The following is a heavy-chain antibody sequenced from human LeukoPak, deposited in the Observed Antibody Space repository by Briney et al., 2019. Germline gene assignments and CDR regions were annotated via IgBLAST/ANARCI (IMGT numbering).Heavy chain of an antibody. J-gene: IGHJ4*02. CDR3: ARTSGYDYSY. Sequence: SETLSLTCAVYGGSFSGYYGSWIRQPPGKGLEWIGEINHSGSTNYNPSLKSRVTISVETSKNQFSLKLSSVTAADTAVYYCARTSGYDYSYWGQGTLVTVSS. V-gene: IGHV4-34*01. D-gene: IGHD5-12*01. CDR2: INHSGST. CDR1: GGSFSGYY.